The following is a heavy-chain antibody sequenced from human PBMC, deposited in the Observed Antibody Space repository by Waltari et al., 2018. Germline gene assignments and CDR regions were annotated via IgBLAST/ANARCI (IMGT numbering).Heavy chain of an antibody. D-gene: IGHD2-2*01. V-gene: IGHV3-53*01. CDR1: GFTVSSNY. CDR2: IYSGGST. Sequence: EVQLVESGGGLIQPGGSLRLSCAASGFTVSSNYMSWVRQAPGKGLEWVSVIYSGGSTYYADSVKGRFTISRDNSKNTLYLQMNSLRAEDTAVYDCARAQVVPAANEGGGYYYYYGMDVWGQGTTVTVSS. CDR3: ARAQVVPAANEGGGYYYYYGMDV. J-gene: IGHJ6*02.